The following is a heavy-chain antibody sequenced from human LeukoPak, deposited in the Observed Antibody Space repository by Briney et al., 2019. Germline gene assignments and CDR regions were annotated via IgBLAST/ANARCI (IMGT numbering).Heavy chain of an antibody. V-gene: IGHV4-30-4*08. Sequence: SQTLSLTCTVSGGSISSGDYYWSWIRQPPGKGLEWIGYIYYSGSTYYNPSLKSRVTISVDTPKNQFSLKLSSVTAADTAVYYCAKALGGIFGVVFVLWGQGTLVTVSS. J-gene: IGHJ4*02. CDR1: GGSISSGDYY. CDR3: AKALGGIFGVVFVL. CDR2: IYYSGST. D-gene: IGHD3-3*01.